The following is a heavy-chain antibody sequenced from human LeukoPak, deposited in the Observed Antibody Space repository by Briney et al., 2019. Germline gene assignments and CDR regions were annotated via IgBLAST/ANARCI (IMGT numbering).Heavy chain of an antibody. D-gene: IGHD4-17*01. CDR1: GFTVSSKY. J-gene: IGHJ4*02. CDR2: IYGSTSA. CDR3: AGLNFGDDY. Sequence: GGSLRLSCAASGFTVSSKYINWVRQAPGKGLEWVSLIYGSTSADYVDSVKGRFTISRDNSMNTVYLQMNSLRAEDTAIYYCAGLNFGDDYWGQGTLVAVSS. V-gene: IGHV3-66*01.